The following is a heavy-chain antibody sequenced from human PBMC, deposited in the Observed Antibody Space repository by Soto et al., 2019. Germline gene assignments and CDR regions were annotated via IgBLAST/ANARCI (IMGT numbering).Heavy chain of an antibody. D-gene: IGHD3-10*01. CDR3: ARGYGSGRYVLDY. J-gene: IGHJ4*02. V-gene: IGHV3-33*01. CDR1: GFTFSSYG. CDR2: ISYDGSDT. Sequence: QVQLVESGGDVVQPGRSLRLSCAASGFTFSSYGIHCVRQDPGKGLEWAALISYDGSDTNYADSVKGRITISRDKSKNSLYLQVNSLRAEDTAVYYCARGYGSGRYVLDYWGQGTLVSVSS.